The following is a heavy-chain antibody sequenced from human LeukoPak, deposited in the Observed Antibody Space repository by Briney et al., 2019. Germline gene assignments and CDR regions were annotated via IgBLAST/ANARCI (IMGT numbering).Heavy chain of an antibody. CDR1: GGSVSSSY. CDR2: MYYTGST. V-gene: IGHV4-59*02. Sequence: KASETLSLTCTVSGGSVSSSYWSWIRQPPGKGLEWIGYMYYTGSTTYNPSLKSRVTISVDTSTNQFSLKLTSVTAADTAVYYCARGKAMTGGHDGFDIWGQGTMVTVSS. J-gene: IGHJ3*02. D-gene: IGHD3-16*01. CDR3: ARGKAMTGGHDGFDI.